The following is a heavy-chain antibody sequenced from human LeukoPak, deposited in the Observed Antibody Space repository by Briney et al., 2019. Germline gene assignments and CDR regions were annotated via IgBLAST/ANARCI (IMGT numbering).Heavy chain of an antibody. D-gene: IGHD2-21*02. CDR1: GYTFTRYG. CDR3: AREKSPLFGLLFVPYYFDY. J-gene: IGHJ4*02. CDR2: ISAYHGNT. Sequence: ASVKDSCKASGYTFTRYGISWLRQAPGQGLEWMGWISAYHGNTNYPQKLQGRVTMTTDTSTSEAYMEPRSLRSDTTAVYYCAREKSPLFGLLFVPYYFDYWGQGTLVTVSS. V-gene: IGHV1-18*01.